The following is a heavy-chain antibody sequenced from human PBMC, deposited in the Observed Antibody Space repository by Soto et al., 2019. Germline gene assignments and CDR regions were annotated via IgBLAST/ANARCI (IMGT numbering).Heavy chain of an antibody. V-gene: IGHV3-23*01. Sequence: PGVSLTLSCVAPGFTFCRNALNPGRQAPWRGLEWVSAISGSGGTTYYADSVKGRFTISRDNSKNILSLQMNSLRAEDTAVYYCARDCVYSSGCYHGGDYWGQGTLVTVSS. J-gene: IGHJ4*02. CDR1: GFTFCRNA. CDR2: ISGSGGTT. CDR3: ARDCVYSSGCYHGGDY. D-gene: IGHD6-19*01.